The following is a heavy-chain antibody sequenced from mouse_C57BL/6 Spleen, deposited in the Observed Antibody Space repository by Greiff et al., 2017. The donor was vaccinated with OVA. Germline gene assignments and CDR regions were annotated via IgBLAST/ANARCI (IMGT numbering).Heavy chain of an antibody. CDR2: IHPNSGST. V-gene: IGHV1-64*01. CDR1: GYTFTSYW. CDR3: ARGGYYGRDYAMDY. D-gene: IGHD2-1*01. Sequence: QVQLQQSGAELVKPGASVKLSCKASGYTFTSYWMHWVKQRPGQGLEWIGMIHPNSGSTNYNEKFKSKATLTVDKSSSTAYMQLSSLTSEDSAVYYCARGGYYGRDYAMDYWGQGTSVTVSS. J-gene: IGHJ4*01.